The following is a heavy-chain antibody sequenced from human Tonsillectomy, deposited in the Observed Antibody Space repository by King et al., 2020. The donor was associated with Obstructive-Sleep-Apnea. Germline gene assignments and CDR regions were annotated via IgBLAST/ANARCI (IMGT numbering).Heavy chain of an antibody. V-gene: IGHV3-30*18. J-gene: IGHJ4*02. Sequence: VQLVESGGGVVQPGKSLRLSCAASGFTFSRFGMHWVRQAPGKGLEWVAVISYDGGNKHYADSVKGRFTISRDNSKNTVYLEMSSLRAEDTAVYYCAKVAYDSGSFGAFDYWGQGTLVTVSS. CDR1: GFTFSRFG. CDR2: ISYDGGNK. CDR3: AKVAYDSGSFGAFDY. D-gene: IGHD3-10*01.